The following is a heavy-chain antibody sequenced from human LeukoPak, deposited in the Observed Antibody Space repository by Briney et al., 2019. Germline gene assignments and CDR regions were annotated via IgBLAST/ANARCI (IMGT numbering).Heavy chain of an antibody. CDR1: GYTFTGYY. D-gene: IGHD3-10*01. CDR2: INTNTGNP. CDR3: ARDGSFYYGSGSNY. J-gene: IGHJ4*02. V-gene: IGHV7-4-1*02. Sequence: ASVKVSCKASGYTFTGYYMHWVRQAPGQGLEWMGWINTNTGNPTYAQGFTGRFVFSLDTSVSTAYLQISSLKAEDTAVYYCARDGSFYYGSGSNYWGQGTLVTVSS.